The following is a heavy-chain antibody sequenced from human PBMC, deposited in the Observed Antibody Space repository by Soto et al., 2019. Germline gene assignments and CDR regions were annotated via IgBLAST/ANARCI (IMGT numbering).Heavy chain of an antibody. CDR1: GFTFSSYW. J-gene: IGHJ4*01. V-gene: IGHV3-7*01. D-gene: IGHD3-10*02. CDR2: IKQDGSEK. CDR3: VRDRDLYRDMFHADL. Sequence: GGSLRLSCAASGFTFSSYWMSWVRQAPGKGLEWVANIKQDGSEKYYVDSVKGRFTISRDNAKNSLYLQMNSLKAEDTAVYFCVRDRDLYRDMFHADLWGQGTLVTVSS.